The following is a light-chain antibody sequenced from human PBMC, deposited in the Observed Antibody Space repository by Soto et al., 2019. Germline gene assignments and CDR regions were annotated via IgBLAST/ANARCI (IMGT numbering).Light chain of an antibody. V-gene: IGKV3D-20*02. CDR1: QAVSSSY. CDR2: GAS. Sequence: EIALTPSPGTLSLSPVEGATLSCRASQAVSSSYLAWYQQKPGQAPRLVIHGASTRATDFPARFSGSGSGTEFTLTISSLQSEDFAVYYCQQRSTWPPITFGQGTRLEIK. J-gene: IGKJ5*01. CDR3: QQRSTWPPIT.